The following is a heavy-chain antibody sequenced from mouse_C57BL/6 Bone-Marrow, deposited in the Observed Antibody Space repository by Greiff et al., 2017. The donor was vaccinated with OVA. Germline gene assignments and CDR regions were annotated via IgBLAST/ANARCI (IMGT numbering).Heavy chain of an antibody. CDR1: GYAFSSSW. Sequence: VQLKQSGPELVKPGASVKISCKASGYAFSSSWMNWVKQRPGKGLEWIGRIYPGDGDTNYNGKFKGKATLTADKSSSTAYTQLSSLTSADSAVYFCARLIYYDYDEYFDYWGQGTTLTVSS. V-gene: IGHV1-82*01. J-gene: IGHJ2*01. CDR3: ARLIYYDYDEYFDY. D-gene: IGHD2-4*01. CDR2: IYPGDGDT.